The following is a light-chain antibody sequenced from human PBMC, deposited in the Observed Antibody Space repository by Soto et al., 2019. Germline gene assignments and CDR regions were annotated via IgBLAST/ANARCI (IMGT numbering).Light chain of an antibody. J-gene: IGKJ4*01. V-gene: IGKV1-39*01. CDR2: AAS. Sequence: DIQITQSPPSLSASLGDRVTITCRASRSISNFLNWVQQKPGNAPKVLISAASTLQSGVPPRFSGSESGTDFTLTISSLQPEDSASYYCQQYYNSGLTFGGGTKVDI. CDR1: RSISNF. CDR3: QQYYNSGLT.